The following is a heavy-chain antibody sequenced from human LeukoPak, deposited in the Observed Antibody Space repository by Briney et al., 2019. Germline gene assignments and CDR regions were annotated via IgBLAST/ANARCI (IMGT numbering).Heavy chain of an antibody. CDR1: GFTFSSYG. J-gene: IGHJ3*02. CDR2: ISYDGSNR. V-gene: IGHV3-30*18. D-gene: IGHD3-9*01. CDR3: AKEHATPYYDILTATGAFDI. Sequence: GGSLRLSCAASGFTFSSYGMHWVRQAPGKGLEWVAVISYDGSNRYYADSVRGRFTISRDNSKNTLYLQMNSLRAEDTAVYYCAKEHATPYYDILTATGAFDIWGQGTMVTVSS.